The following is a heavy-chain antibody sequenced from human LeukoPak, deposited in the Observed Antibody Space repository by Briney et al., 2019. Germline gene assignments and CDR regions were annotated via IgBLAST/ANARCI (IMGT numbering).Heavy chain of an antibody. Sequence: KPSETLSLTCTVPGGSISSYYWSWIRQPAGKGLEWIGRIYTSASGSTNYNPSLKSRVTMSVDTSKNQLSLRLSSVTAADTAIYYCTRADFWSGYRFDYWGQGSLVTVSS. D-gene: IGHD3-3*01. CDR1: GGSISSYY. CDR3: TRADFWSGYRFDY. J-gene: IGHJ4*02. V-gene: IGHV4-4*07. CDR2: IYTSASGST.